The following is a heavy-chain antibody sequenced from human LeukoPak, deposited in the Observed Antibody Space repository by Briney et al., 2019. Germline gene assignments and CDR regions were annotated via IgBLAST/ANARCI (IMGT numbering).Heavy chain of an antibody. D-gene: IGHD3-10*02. CDR2: IYTSGST. V-gene: IGHV4-61*02. Sequence: SETLSLTCTVSGGSISSGSYYWSWIRQPAGKGLEWIGRIYTSGSTNYNPSLKSRGTISVDTSKNQFSLKLSPVTAADTAVYYCAREGLYSENWFXPWGQGTLVT. CDR3: AREGLYSENWFXP. CDR1: GGSISSGSYY. J-gene: IGHJ5*02.